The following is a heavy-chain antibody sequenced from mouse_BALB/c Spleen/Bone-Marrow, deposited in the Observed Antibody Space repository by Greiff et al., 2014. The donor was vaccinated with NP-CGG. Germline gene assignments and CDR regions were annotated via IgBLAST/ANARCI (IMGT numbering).Heavy chain of an antibody. D-gene: IGHD2-10*01. Sequence: QVQLQQPGAELVKPGASVKLSRKASGYTFTSYYLYWVKQRPGQGLEWIGEINPSNGGTNFNERFKSKASLTVDKSSSTAYMQLNSLTSEDSAVYYCTRRSLLSDYYSMDYWGQGTSVTVSS. CDR3: TRRSLLSDYYSMDY. V-gene: IGHV1S81*02. J-gene: IGHJ4*01. CDR2: INPSNGGT. CDR1: GYTFTSYY.